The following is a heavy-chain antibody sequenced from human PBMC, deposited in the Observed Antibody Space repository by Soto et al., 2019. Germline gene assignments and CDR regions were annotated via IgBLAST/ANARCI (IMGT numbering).Heavy chain of an antibody. CDR2: IGGTGGDT. Sequence: DVQLLESGGGLVQPGGSLRLSCAASGFIFSDYAMTWVRQAPGKGLESVSAIGGTGGDTYYSDSVKGRFTISRDKSKNTLYLQMNSLSADDTAVYYCAKDAVAYNGEWDWFDSWGQGTPVTVSS. J-gene: IGHJ5*01. V-gene: IGHV3-23*01. CDR1: GFIFSDYA. CDR3: AKDAVAYNGEWDWFDS. D-gene: IGHD6-19*01.